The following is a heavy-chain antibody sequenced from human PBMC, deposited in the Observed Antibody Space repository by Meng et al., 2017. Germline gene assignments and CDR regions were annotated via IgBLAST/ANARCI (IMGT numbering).Heavy chain of an antibody. D-gene: IGHD4-17*01. CDR3: VRISTLVTTL. CDR1: GVPFTDHW. CDR2: ISVDGSQT. Sequence: GESLKISCAASGVPFTDHWMHWVRQAPGKGLVWVSHISVDGSQTGYADSVKGRFTITRDNAQNTLYLHMDSLRAEDTAVYFCVRISTLVTTLWGQGTLVIVSS. V-gene: IGHV3-74*01. J-gene: IGHJ4*02.